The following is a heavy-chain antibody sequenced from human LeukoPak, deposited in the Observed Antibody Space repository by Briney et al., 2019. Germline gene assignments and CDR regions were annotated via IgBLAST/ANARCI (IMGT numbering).Heavy chain of an antibody. CDR1: GFTFSSYG. CDR3: AKDIADAYDSSGYSS. Sequence: GGSLRLSCAASGFTFSSYGMHWVRQAPGKGLEWVAVISYDGSNKYYADSVKGRFTISRDNSKNTLYLQMNSLRAEDTAVYYCAKDIADAYDSSGYSSWGQGTLVTVSS. CDR2: ISYDGSNK. V-gene: IGHV3-30*18. D-gene: IGHD3-22*01. J-gene: IGHJ4*02.